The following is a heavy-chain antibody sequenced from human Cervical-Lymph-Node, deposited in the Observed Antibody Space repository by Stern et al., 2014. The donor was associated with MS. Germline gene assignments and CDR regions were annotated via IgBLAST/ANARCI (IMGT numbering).Heavy chain of an antibody. CDR3: TSRHSGSSDY. V-gene: IGHV3-72*01. CDR1: GFTSSDHY. Sequence: EVQLVESGGGLAQPGGSLRLSCAASGFTSSDHYMDWVRQAPGKGLEWVGRSRNKANNYIIEYAASVKGRFTISRDDSKNSLYLQINSLKTEDTAVYYCTSRHSGSSDYWGQGTLVAVSS. CDR2: SRNKANNYII. J-gene: IGHJ4*02. D-gene: IGHD1-26*01.